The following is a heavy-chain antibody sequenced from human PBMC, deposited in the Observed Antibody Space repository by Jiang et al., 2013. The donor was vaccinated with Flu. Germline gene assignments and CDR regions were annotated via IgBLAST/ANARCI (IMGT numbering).Heavy chain of an antibody. CDR3: ARTYHYDTSGYRYYFDY. V-gene: IGHV4-30-2*01. Sequence: KSRVTISVDRSKRQFSLKLSSVTAADTAVYYCARTYHYDTSGYRYYFDYWGQGTLVTVSS. D-gene: IGHD3-22*01. J-gene: IGHJ4*02.